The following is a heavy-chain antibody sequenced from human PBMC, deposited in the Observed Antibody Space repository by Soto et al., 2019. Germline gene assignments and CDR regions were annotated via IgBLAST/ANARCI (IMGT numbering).Heavy chain of an antibody. Sequence: QVQLVESGGGVVQPGRSLRLSCAASGFTFSSYGMHWVRQAPGKGLEWVAVIWYDGSNKYYADSVKGRFTISRDNSKNTLYLQMNSLRAESTAVYYCAREVGGFFDYWGQGTLVTVSS. V-gene: IGHV3-33*01. CDR3: AREVGGFFDY. J-gene: IGHJ4*02. CDR1: GFTFSSYG. CDR2: IWYDGSNK. D-gene: IGHD1-26*01.